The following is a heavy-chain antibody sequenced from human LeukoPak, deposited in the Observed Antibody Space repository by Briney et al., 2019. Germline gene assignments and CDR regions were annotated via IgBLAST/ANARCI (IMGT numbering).Heavy chain of an antibody. CDR2: INSDGSNR. CDR3: ARPQDGYNGFDC. CDR1: GFTFTRSW. V-gene: IGHV3-74*01. J-gene: IGHJ4*02. Sequence: PGGSLRLSCAASGFTFTRSWMHWVRQTPGKGLVWVSRINSDGSNRNYADSVKGRFTISRDNAKNALYLQMDSLRAEDAAVYYCARPQDGYNGFDCWGQGTLVTVSS. D-gene: IGHD5-24*01.